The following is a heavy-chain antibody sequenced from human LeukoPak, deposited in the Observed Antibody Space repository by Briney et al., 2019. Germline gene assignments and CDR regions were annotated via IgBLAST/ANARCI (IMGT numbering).Heavy chain of an antibody. D-gene: IGHD3-10*01. J-gene: IGHJ4*02. Sequence: SETLSLTCAVYGGSFSGYYWSWTRQPPGKGLEWIGEINHSGSTNYNPSLKSRVTISVDTSKNQFSLKLSSVTAADTAVYYCARGLGIYYGSGSYNYWGQGTLVTVSS. CDR1: GGSFSGYY. CDR2: INHSGST. V-gene: IGHV4-34*01. CDR3: ARGLGIYYGSGSYNY.